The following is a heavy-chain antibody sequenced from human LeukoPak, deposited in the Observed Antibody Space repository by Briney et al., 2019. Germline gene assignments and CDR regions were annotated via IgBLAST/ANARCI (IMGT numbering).Heavy chain of an antibody. Sequence: SETLSLTCTVSGGSISSGGYYWSWIRQHPGKGLEWIGYIYYSGSTYYNPSLKSRVTISVDTSKNQFSLKLSSVTAADTAVYYCARDRDYYDSGGYTQWGQGTLVTVSS. CDR2: IYYSGST. V-gene: IGHV4-31*03. CDR3: ARDRDYYDSGGYTQ. J-gene: IGHJ4*02. D-gene: IGHD3-22*01. CDR1: GGSISSGGYY.